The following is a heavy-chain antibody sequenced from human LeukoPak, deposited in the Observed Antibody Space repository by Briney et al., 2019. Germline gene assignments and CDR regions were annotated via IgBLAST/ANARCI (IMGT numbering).Heavy chain of an antibody. CDR1: GYTFTSYG. CDR3: VRDLGVDTSMIFLDY. CDR2: INPSGGSA. V-gene: IGHV1-18*01. J-gene: IGHJ4*02. Sequence: ASVKVSCKASGYTFTSYGISWVRQAPGQGLEWMGIINPSGGSASYAQKFQGRVTMTTDTSTSTAYMELRGLRSDDTAVFYCVRDLGVDTSMIFLDYWGQGTLVTVSS. D-gene: IGHD5-18*01.